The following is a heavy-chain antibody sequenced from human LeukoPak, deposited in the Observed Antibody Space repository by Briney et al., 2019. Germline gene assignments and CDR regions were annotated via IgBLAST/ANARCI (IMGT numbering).Heavy chain of an antibody. J-gene: IGHJ4*02. CDR1: GFTFSSYA. D-gene: IGHD1-26*01. CDR3: AKKSLGSGSSGYYFDY. V-gene: IGHV3-23*01. Sequence: GGSLRLSCAAPGFTFSSYAMSWVRQAPGKGLEWVSGISGSGGSTYYADSVKGRFTISRDNSKNTVYLQMNNLRAEDTAVYYCAKKSLGSGSSGYYFDYWGQGTLVTVSS. CDR2: ISGSGGST.